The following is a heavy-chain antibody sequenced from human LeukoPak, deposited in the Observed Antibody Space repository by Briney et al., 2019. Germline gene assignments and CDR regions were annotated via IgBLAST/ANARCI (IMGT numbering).Heavy chain of an antibody. CDR3: ATSSTSRRFNDY. V-gene: IGHV3-23*01. CDR2: ISGSGGST. CDR1: GFTFSSYA. Sequence: QAGGSLRLSCAASGFTFSSYAMSWVRQAPGKGLGWVSAISGSGGSTYYADSVKGRFTISRDNSKNTLYLQMNSLRAEDTAVYYCATSSTSRRFNDYWGQGTLVTVSS. D-gene: IGHD2-2*01. J-gene: IGHJ4*02.